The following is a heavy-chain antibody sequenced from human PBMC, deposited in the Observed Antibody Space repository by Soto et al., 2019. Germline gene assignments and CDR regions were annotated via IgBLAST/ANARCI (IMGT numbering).Heavy chain of an antibody. D-gene: IGHD2-21*02. Sequence: LRLSCAASGFTFSSYGMHWVRQAPGKGLEWVAVISHDGSNKYYADSVKGRFTISRDNSKNTLYLQMNSLRAEDTAVYYCAKDKRAVVVTAPFDYWGQGTLVTVSS. V-gene: IGHV3-30*18. CDR3: AKDKRAVVVTAPFDY. J-gene: IGHJ4*02. CDR1: GFTFSSYG. CDR2: ISHDGSNK.